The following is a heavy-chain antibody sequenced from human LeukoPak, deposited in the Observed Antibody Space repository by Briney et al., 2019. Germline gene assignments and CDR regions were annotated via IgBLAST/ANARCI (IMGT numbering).Heavy chain of an antibody. CDR1: GYSISSGYY. CDR3: ARDSWPEVVRFDY. D-gene: IGHD1-14*01. CDR2: IYHGGST. Sequence: SETLSLTCTVSGYSISSGYYWGWIRQPPGKGLEWIGSIYHGGSTYYSPSLKSRVTISVDTSKNQFSLKLSSVTAADTAVYFCARDSWPEVVRFDYWGQGTLVTVS. V-gene: IGHV4-38-2*02. J-gene: IGHJ4*02.